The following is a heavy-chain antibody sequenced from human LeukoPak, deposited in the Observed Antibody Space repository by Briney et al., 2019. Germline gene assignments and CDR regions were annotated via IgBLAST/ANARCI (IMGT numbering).Heavy chain of an antibody. CDR1: GGSISSSNW. Sequence: PSETLSLTCAVSGGSISSSNWWSWVRQPPGKGLEWIGEIYHSGSTNYNPSLKSRVTISVDKSKNQFSLKLSSVIAADTAVYYCARAGYYDSSGYYMDVWGKGTTVTVSS. J-gene: IGHJ6*03. V-gene: IGHV4-4*02. D-gene: IGHD3-22*01. CDR3: ARAGYYDSSGYYMDV. CDR2: IYHSGST.